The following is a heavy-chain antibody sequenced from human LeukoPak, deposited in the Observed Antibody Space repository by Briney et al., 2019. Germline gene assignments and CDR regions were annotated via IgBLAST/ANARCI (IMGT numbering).Heavy chain of an antibody. D-gene: IGHD3-9*01. CDR3: AKDISVTISGSGAFDI. J-gene: IGHJ3*02. V-gene: IGHV3-74*01. CDR1: GFTFSSYW. CDR2: INSDGSST. Sequence: PGGSLRLSCAASGFTFSSYWMHWVRQAPGKGLVWVSRINSDGSSTSYADSVKDRFTISRDNAKNSLYLQMNSLRVEDMALYYCAKDISVTISGSGAFDIWGQGTMVTVSS.